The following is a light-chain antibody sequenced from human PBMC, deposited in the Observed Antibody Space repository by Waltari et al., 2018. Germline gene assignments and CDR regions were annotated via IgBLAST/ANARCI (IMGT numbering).Light chain of an antibody. CDR3: MQALHALGT. CDR1: RSLLHSNGYNY. V-gene: IGKV2-28*01. CDR2: LGS. Sequence: IVMTQSPLSLPVTPGEPASISCRSSRSLLHSNGYNYLDWYLQKPGQSPQLRFYLGSNRASGVPDRFSGRGSGTDFTLKISRVEAEDVGIYYCMQALHALGTFGPGTKVDIK. J-gene: IGKJ3*01.